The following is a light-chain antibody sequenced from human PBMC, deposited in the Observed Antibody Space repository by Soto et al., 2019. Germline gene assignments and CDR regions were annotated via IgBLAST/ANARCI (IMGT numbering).Light chain of an antibody. CDR1: QSVSSN. CDR2: GAS. J-gene: IGKJ5*01. Sequence: EIVVTQSPATLSVSPGERATLSCRASQSVSSNLAWYQQKPGQAPRLLIYGASTRAAGIPARFSGSGSGTEFTLTISSLQSEDFAVYYCQQRSNWLSITFGQGTRLEIK. V-gene: IGKV3-15*01. CDR3: QQRSNWLSIT.